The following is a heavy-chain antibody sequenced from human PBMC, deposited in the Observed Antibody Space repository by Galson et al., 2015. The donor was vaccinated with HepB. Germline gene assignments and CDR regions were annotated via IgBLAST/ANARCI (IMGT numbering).Heavy chain of an antibody. J-gene: IGHJ4*02. CDR3: ARGDYYGSGSYSVGGY. Sequence: SGGTFSSYTIGWVRQAPGQGLEWMGRIIPILGIANYAQKFQGRVTITADKSTSTAYMELSSLRSEDTAVYYCARGDYYGSGSYSVGGYWGQGTLVTVSS. D-gene: IGHD3-10*01. V-gene: IGHV1-69*02. CDR1: GGTFSSYT. CDR2: IIPILGIA.